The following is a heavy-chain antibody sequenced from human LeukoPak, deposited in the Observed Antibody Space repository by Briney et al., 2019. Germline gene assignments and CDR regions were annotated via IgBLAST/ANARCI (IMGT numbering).Heavy chain of an antibody. Sequence: PETLSLTCTVSGGSISSSSYYWGWILQPPGKGLEWIGSIYYSGSTYYNPSLKSRVTISVDTSKNQFSLKLSSVTAADTAVYYCARGPGGFFRLSYAFDIWGQGTMVTVSS. CDR2: IYYSGST. D-gene: IGHD4-23*01. V-gene: IGHV4-39*07. J-gene: IGHJ3*02. CDR1: GGSISSSSYY. CDR3: ARGPGGFFRLSYAFDI.